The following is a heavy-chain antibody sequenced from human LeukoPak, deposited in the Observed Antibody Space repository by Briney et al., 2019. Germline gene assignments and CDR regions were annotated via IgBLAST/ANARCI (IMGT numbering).Heavy chain of an antibody. CDR1: GFTFSDYY. D-gene: IGHD3-16*01. Sequence: GGSLRLSCAASGFTFSDYYMSWIRQAPGKGLEWVSYISSSGSTIYYADSVKGRFTISRDNAKNSLYLQMNSLRAEDTAVYYCAKLIMITFGGVNPQIDYWGQGTLVTVSS. CDR2: ISSSGSTI. V-gene: IGHV3-11*01. J-gene: IGHJ4*02. CDR3: AKLIMITFGGVNPQIDY.